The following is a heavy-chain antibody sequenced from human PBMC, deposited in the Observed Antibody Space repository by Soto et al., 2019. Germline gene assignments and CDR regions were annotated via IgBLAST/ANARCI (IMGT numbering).Heavy chain of an antibody. J-gene: IGHJ6*02. CDR2: ISYDGSNK. Sequence: GGSLRLSCAASGFTFSSYGMHWVRQAPGKGLEWVAVISYDGSNKYYADSVKGRFTISRDNSKNTLYLQMNSLRAEDTAVYYCAKSSTGSSWIPYYYYYYGMDVWGQGTTVTVS. CDR3: AKSSTGSSWIPYYYYYYGMDV. D-gene: IGHD6-13*01. V-gene: IGHV3-30*18. CDR1: GFTFSSYG.